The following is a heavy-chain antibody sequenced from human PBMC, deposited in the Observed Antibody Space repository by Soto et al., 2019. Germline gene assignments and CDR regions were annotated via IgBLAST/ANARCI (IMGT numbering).Heavy chain of an antibody. V-gene: IGHV3-74*03. CDR3: SRGADSRGYH. J-gene: IGHJ4*02. Sequence: EVQLVESGGGLVQPGGSLRLSCAATGFTFSSYWMHWVRQVPGKGLVWVSRISSDGSSTTYANSVKGRFTISRDNAKNTLYLHMDVLRAEDTAVYYCSRGADSRGYHWGQGTLVTVSS. D-gene: IGHD3-22*01. CDR2: ISSDGSST. CDR1: GFTFSSYW.